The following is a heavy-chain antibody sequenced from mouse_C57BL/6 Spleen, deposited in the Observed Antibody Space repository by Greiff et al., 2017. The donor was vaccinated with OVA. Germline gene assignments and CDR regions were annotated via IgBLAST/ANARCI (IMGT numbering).Heavy chain of an antibody. CDR2: IDPSDSYT. Sequence: QVQLQQPGAELVKPGASVKLSCKASGYTFTSYWMQWVKQRPGQGLEWIGEIDPSDSYTNYNQKFKGKATLTVDTSSSTAYMQLSSLTSEDSAVYYCARSYDGLEDYWGQGTTLTVSS. J-gene: IGHJ2*01. D-gene: IGHD2-3*01. CDR3: ARSYDGLEDY. V-gene: IGHV1-50*01. CDR1: GYTFTSYW.